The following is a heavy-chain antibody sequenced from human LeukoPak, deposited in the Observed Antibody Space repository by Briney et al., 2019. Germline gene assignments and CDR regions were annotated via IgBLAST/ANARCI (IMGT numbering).Heavy chain of an antibody. V-gene: IGHV3-21*01. CDR2: ISSSSSYI. CDR1: GFTFSSYS. CDR3: ARDETMIVVDTDAFDI. Sequence: KSGGSLRLSCAASGFTFSSYSMNWVRQAPGKGLEWVSSISSSSSYIYYADSVKGRFTISRDNAKNSQYLQMNSLRAEDTAVYYCARDETMIVVDTDAFDIWGQGTMVTVSS. J-gene: IGHJ3*02. D-gene: IGHD3-22*01.